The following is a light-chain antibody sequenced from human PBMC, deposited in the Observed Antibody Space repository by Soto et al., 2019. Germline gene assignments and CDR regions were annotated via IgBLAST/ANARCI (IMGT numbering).Light chain of an antibody. CDR1: QVISSW. J-gene: IGKJ4*01. CDR3: QQANSFPLT. V-gene: IGKV1-12*01. CDR2: AAS. Sequence: IQMTQSPSSVSASVGCRVTITFRASQVISSWLSCYQQKPGKSPKLLIYAASSLQSGVPSRFSGSGSGTDFTLTISSLQPEDFATYYCQQANSFPLTFGGGTIVDIK.